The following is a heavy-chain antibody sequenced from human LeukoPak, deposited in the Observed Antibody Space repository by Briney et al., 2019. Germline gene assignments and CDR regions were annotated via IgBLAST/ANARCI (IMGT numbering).Heavy chain of an antibody. V-gene: IGHV3-21*01. J-gene: IGHJ3*02. CDR1: GFTFSSYS. CDR3: ASVMEHPDAFDI. Sequence: GGSLRLSCAASGFTFSSYSMNWVRQAPGKGLEWVSSISSSSSYIYYSDSVKGRFTISRDNAKNSLYLQMNSLIAEDTAVYYCASVMEHPDAFDIWGQGTMVTVSS. CDR2: ISSSSSYI. D-gene: IGHD1-26*01.